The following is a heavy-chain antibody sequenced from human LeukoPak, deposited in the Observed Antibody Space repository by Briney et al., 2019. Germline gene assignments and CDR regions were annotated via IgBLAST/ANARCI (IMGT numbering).Heavy chain of an antibody. J-gene: IGHJ3*02. CDR3: ATGRGYSSSSDAFDI. Sequence: GASVKVSCKVSGYTLTELSMHWVRQAPGKGLEWMGGFDPEDGETIYAQKFQGRVTMTEDTSTDQAYMELSSLRSEDTAVYYCATGRGYSSSSDAFDIWGQGTMVTVSS. V-gene: IGHV1-24*01. D-gene: IGHD6-6*01. CDR1: GYTLTELS. CDR2: FDPEDGET.